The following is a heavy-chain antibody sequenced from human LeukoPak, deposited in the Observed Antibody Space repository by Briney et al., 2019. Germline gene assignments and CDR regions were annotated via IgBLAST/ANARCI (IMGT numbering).Heavy chain of an antibody. V-gene: IGHV3-7*01. Sequence: PGGSLRLSCAASGFTFSSYWMRWVRQAPGKGLEWVANLKQDGSEKYYVDSVKGRFTISRDNVKNSLYLQMNSLRAEDTAVYYCARERGLGYCSGGSCHIWFDPWGQGTLVTVSS. CDR1: GFTFSSYW. D-gene: IGHD2-15*01. J-gene: IGHJ5*02. CDR3: ARERGLGYCSGGSCHIWFDP. CDR2: LKQDGSEK.